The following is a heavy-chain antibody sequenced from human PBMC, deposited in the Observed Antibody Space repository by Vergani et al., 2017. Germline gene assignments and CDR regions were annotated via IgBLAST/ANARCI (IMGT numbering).Heavy chain of an antibody. CDR1: GYTLTELS. V-gene: IGHV1-18*01. Sequence: QVRLVQSGAEVKKPGASVKVSCKVSGYTLTELSMHWVRQAPGKGLEWMGWISAYNGNTNYAQKLQGRVTMTTDTSTSTAYMELRSLRSDDTAVYYCARDHGYSYDGYYYYYGMDVWGQGTTVTVSS. J-gene: IGHJ6*02. D-gene: IGHD5-18*01. CDR3: ARDHGYSYDGYYYYYGMDV. CDR2: ISAYNGNT.